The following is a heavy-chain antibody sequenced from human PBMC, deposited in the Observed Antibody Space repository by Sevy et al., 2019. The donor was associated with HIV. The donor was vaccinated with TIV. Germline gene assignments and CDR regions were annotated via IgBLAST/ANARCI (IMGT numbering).Heavy chain of an antibody. D-gene: IGHD2-2*01. CDR1: GFTFSTYG. V-gene: IGHV3-30*02. J-gene: IGHJ6*02. CDR2: MRFDGTIK. CDR3: AKVLHIVVVPAAIDYYYGMDV. Sequence: GGSQRLSCAASGFTFSTYGMHWVRQAPGRGLEWVAFMRFDGTIKYHTDSVKGRFTISRDNSKNTLYLQMNSLKTEDTAVYFCAKVLHIVVVPAAIDYYYGMDVWGQGTTVTVSS.